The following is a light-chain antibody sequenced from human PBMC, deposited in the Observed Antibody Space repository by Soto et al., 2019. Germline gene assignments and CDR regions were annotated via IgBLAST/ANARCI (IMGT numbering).Light chain of an antibody. CDR1: QSVSSSY. V-gene: IGKV3-20*01. J-gene: IGKJ1*01. Sequence: EILLTQSPGTLSFSTGERATLSCRASQSVSSSYLAWYQQKPGQAPRLLIYGASSRATGIPDRFSGSGSGTDFTLTISRLEPEDFAVYYCQQYGSSLRTFGQGTKVDIK. CDR2: GAS. CDR3: QQYGSSLRT.